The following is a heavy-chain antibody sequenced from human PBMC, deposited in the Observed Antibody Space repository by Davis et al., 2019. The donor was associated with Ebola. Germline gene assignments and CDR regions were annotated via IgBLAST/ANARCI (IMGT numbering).Heavy chain of an antibody. CDR1: GFTFSSYW. CDR3: ARVASDYDFWSGYSLYYFDY. Sequence: PGGSLRLSCAASGFTFSSYWMSWVRQAPGKGLEWVANIKQDGSEKYYVDSVKGRFTISRDNAKNSLYLQMNSLRAEDTAVYYCARVASDYDFWSGYSLYYFDYWGQGTLVTVSS. V-gene: IGHV3-7*01. J-gene: IGHJ4*02. CDR2: IKQDGSEK. D-gene: IGHD3-3*01.